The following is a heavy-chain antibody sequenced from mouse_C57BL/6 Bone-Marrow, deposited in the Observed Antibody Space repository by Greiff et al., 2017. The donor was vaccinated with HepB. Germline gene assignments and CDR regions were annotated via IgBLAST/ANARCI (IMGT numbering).Heavy chain of an antibody. V-gene: IGHV1-50*01. J-gene: IGHJ3*01. Sequence: VQLQESGAEFVKPGASVKLSCKASGYTFTSYWMQWVKQRPGQGLEWIGEIDPSDSYINYNQKFKGKATLTVDTSSSTAYMQLSSLTSEDSAVYYCARRASLLSWVAYGGQGTLVTVSA. CDR3: ARRASLLSWVAY. CDR2: IDPSDSYI. D-gene: IGHD3-1*01. CDR1: GYTFTSYW.